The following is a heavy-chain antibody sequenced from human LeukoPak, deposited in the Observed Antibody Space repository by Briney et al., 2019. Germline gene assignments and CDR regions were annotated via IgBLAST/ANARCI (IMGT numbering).Heavy chain of an antibody. V-gene: IGHV3-33*01. Sequence: PGRSLRLSCATSGFTFSSYGMHWVRQVPGKGLEWVAVIWYDGSTTYYADSVKGRFTISRDNSKNTLYLQMNSLRAEDTAVYYCARVTNADIAPDYWGQGTLVTVSS. CDR3: ARVTNADIAPDY. D-gene: IGHD5-12*01. J-gene: IGHJ4*02. CDR1: GFTFSSYG. CDR2: IWYDGSTT.